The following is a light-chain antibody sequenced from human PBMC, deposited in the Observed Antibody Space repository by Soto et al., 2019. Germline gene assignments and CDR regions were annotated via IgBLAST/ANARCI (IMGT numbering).Light chain of an antibody. CDR2: EVS. Sequence: QSALTQPASVSGSPEQTITISCSGTSSDIGTYNFVSWYQHLPGKAPRLMISEVSHRPSGASNRFSGSKSGNTASLTISGLQAEDEADYYCSSYTTSTTLIFGGGTKLTVL. J-gene: IGLJ2*01. CDR1: SSDIGTYNF. V-gene: IGLV2-14*01. CDR3: SSYTTSTTLI.